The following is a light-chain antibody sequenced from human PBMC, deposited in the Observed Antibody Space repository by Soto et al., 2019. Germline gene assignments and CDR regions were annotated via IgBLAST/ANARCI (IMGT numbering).Light chain of an antibody. CDR2: KDN. J-gene: IGLJ1*01. Sequence: SYELTQPPSVSVSPGQMARITCSGDALPKQYAYWYQQKPGQAPVVVIYKDNERPSGIPERFSGSTSGTTVTLTISGVQAEDEADYFCQSSDSSGRYPYVFGTGTKVTVL. CDR1: ALPKQY. V-gene: IGLV3-25*02. CDR3: QSSDSSGRYPYV.